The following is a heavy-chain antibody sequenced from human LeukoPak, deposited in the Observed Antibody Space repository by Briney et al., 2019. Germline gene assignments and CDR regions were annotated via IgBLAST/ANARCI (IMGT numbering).Heavy chain of an antibody. CDR1: GFTFYNYA. CDR2: ISGSGGST. CDR3: AKGYCSSTSCYYFDY. Sequence: GGSLRLSCAASGFTFYNYAMSWVRQAPGKGLEWVSAISGSGGSTYYADSVKGRFTISRDNSKNTLHLQMNSLRAEDTAVYYCAKGYCSSTSCYYFDYWGQGTLVTVSS. J-gene: IGHJ4*02. D-gene: IGHD2-2*01. V-gene: IGHV3-23*01.